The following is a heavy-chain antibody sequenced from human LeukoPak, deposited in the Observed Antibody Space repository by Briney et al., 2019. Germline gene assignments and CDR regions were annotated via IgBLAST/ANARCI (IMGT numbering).Heavy chain of an antibody. CDR3: ARGPLYYYDSSGYYGAFDI. CDR2: IYPGDSDT. CDR1: GYSFTSYS. Sequence: GESLKISCKGSGYSFTSYSIGWVRQMPGKGLEWMGIIYPGDSDTRYSPSFQGQATISADKSISTAYLQWSSLKASDTAMYYCARGPLYYYDSSGYYGAFDIWGQGTMVTVSS. D-gene: IGHD3-22*01. V-gene: IGHV5-51*01. J-gene: IGHJ3*02.